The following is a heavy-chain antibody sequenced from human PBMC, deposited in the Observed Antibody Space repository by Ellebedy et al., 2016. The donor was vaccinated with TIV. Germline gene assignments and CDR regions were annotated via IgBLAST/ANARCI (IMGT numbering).Heavy chain of an antibody. CDR2: IWYDGSNK. V-gene: IGHV3-33*01. Sequence: GESLKISCAASGFTFSSYGMHWVRQAPGKGLEWVAVIWYDGSNKYYADSVKGRFTISRDNSKNTLYLQMNSLRAEDTAVYYCARDWSGGSGLGDYWGQGTLVTVSS. CDR3: ARDWSGGSGLGDY. J-gene: IGHJ4*02. CDR1: GFTFSSYG. D-gene: IGHD3-10*01.